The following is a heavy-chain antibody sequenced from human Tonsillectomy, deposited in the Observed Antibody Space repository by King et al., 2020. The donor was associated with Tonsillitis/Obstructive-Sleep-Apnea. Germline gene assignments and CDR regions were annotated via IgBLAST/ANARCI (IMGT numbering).Heavy chain of an antibody. J-gene: IGHJ6*02. D-gene: IGHD6-6*01. CDR2: VDPSDSYT. Sequence: VQLVESGAEVKKPGESLRISCKGSGYSFSSYWINWVRQMPGKGLEWMGRVDPSDSYTNYSPSFQGHVTISADKSISTVYLQWNSLKASDTAMYYCARLSSSDHYYYYGMDVWGQGTTVTVSS. CDR3: ARLSSSDHYYYYGMDV. CDR1: GYSFSSYW. V-gene: IGHV5-10-1*03.